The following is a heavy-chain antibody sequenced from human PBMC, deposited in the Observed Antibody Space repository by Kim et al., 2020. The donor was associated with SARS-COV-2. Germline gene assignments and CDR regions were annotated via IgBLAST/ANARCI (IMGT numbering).Heavy chain of an antibody. D-gene: IGHD2-15*01. Sequence: GGSLRLSCAASGFIFSNYAMNWVRLAPGKGLEWVSAISASGDRTYYADSVKGRFTISRDNSNLFLQMNSLRVEGTAIYYCSKYVVVAGSRYFDLWGRGTLVTVSS. CDR3: SKYVVVAGSRYFDL. V-gene: IGHV3-23*01. CDR2: ISASGDRT. CDR1: GFIFSNYA. J-gene: IGHJ2*01.